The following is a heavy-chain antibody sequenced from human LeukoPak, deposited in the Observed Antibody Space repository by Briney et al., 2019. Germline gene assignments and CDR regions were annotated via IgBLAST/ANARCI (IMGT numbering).Heavy chain of an antibody. V-gene: IGHV3-7*01. CDR3: ARDLGPGQYYYYYIDV. CDR1: EFTFSSYW. CDR2: IKQDGSEK. J-gene: IGHJ6*03. Sequence: PGGSLRLSCAASEFTFSSYWTSWVRQAPGKGLEWVANIKQDGSEKYYVDSVKGRFTISRDNAKNSLYLQMNSLRAEDTAVYYCARDLGPGQYYYYYIDVWGKGTTVTVSS.